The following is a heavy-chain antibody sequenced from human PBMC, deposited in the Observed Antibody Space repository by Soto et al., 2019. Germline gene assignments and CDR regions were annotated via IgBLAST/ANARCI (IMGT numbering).Heavy chain of an antibody. J-gene: IGHJ4*02. V-gene: IGHV3-15*07. CDR3: TTDGVTGYYYGSGRHY. D-gene: IGHD3-10*01. Sequence: EVQLVESGGGLVKPGGSLRLSCAASGFTFSNAWMNWVRQAPGKGLEWVGRIKSKTDGGTTDYAAPVKGSFTISRDDSNNTLYLQMNSLNTEDTAVYYCTTDGVTGYYYGSGRHYWCQGTLVTVSS. CDR2: IKSKTDGGTT. CDR1: GFTFSNAW.